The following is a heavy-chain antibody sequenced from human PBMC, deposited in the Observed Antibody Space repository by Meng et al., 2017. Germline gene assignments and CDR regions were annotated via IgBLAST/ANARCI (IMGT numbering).Heavy chain of an antibody. J-gene: IGHJ4*02. CDR2: ISSSGSTI. Sequence: VELVGSGGGLVKPGGSLRLSCAAYGFTFSDYYMSWIRQAPGKGLEWVSYISSSGSTIYYADSVKGRFTISRDNAKNSLYLQMNSLRAEDTAVYYCARDLGIPPDYFDYWGQGTLVTVSS. CDR1: GFTFSDYY. CDR3: ARDLGIPPDYFDY. V-gene: IGHV3-11*01. D-gene: IGHD2-21*01.